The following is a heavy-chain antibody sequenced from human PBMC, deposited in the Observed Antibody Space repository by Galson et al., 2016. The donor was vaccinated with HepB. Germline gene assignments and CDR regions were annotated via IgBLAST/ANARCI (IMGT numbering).Heavy chain of an antibody. D-gene: IGHD3-3*01. Sequence: SLRLSCAAPGFTFSTYGMHWVRQAPGKGLEWVALISYDGKSEPYADSVKGRVTISRDNSKNTLYLQMHSLRGEDTAVYYCAKGRWDFDSWGQGTLVTVSS. CDR2: ISYDGKSE. CDR1: GFTFSTYG. J-gene: IGHJ4*02. V-gene: IGHV3-30*18. CDR3: AKGRWDFDS.